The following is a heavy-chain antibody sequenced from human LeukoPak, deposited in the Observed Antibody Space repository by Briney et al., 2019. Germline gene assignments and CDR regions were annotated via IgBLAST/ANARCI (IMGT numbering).Heavy chain of an antibody. CDR1: GGSFSGYY. CDR3: ASPSGSYFPF. Sequence: SETLSLTCAVYGGSFSGYYWSWIRQPPGKGLEWIGEINHSGSTNHNPSLKSRVTISVDTSKNQFSLKLSSATAADTAVYYCASPSGSYFPFWGQGTLVTVSS. V-gene: IGHV4-34*01. D-gene: IGHD1-26*01. CDR2: INHSGST. J-gene: IGHJ4*02.